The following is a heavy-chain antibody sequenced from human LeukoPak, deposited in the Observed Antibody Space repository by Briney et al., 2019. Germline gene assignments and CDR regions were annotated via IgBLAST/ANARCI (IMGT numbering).Heavy chain of an antibody. V-gene: IGHV7-4-1*02. CDR1: GYTFSNYA. CDR3: ARGGDYGDYVFDY. CDR2: INTNTGNP. D-gene: IGHD4-17*01. J-gene: IGHJ4*02. Sequence: ASVKVSCKASGYTFSNYAMNWVRQAPGQGLEWMGWINTNTGNPTYAQGFTGRFVLSLDTSVCTAYLQISSLKAEDTAVYYCARGGDYGDYVFDYWGQGTLVTVSS.